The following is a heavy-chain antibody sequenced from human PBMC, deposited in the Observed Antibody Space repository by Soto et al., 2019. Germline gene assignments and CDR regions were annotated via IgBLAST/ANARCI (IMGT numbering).Heavy chain of an antibody. CDR3: SKVNWNDPNNS. V-gene: IGHV3-23*01. D-gene: IGHD1-1*01. CDR1: GFTFGSED. J-gene: IGHJ4*02. CDR2: IDGGGKT. Sequence: EVQMLESGGDLVQPGGSLRLSCVVSGFTFGSEDLNWVRQAPGKGLEWVSGIDGGGKTYYADSVKGRFTISTDSAKSTLYLQMNSLGVDDAAIYSCSKVNWNDPNNSCGQGTVVTVSS.